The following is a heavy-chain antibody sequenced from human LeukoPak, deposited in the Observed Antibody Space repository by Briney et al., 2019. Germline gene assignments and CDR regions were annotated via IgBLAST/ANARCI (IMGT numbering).Heavy chain of an antibody. CDR2: ISAYNGNT. CDR1: GYTFTSYG. V-gene: IGHV1-18*01. D-gene: IGHD6-19*01. J-gene: IGHJ4*02. Sequence: VASVKVSCKASGYTFTSYGISWVRQAPGQGLEWMGWISAYNGNTNYAQKLQGRVTMTTDTSTSTAYMELRSLRSDDTAVYYCARGFFPGYSSGWYVDYWGQGTLVTVSS. CDR3: ARGFFPGYSSGWYVDY.